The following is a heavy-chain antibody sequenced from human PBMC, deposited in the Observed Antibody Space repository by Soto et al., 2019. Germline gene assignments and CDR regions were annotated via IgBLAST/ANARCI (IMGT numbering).Heavy chain of an antibody. V-gene: IGHV3-30*03. Sequence: QTQVVESGGGVVQPGTSLRLSCAASGFTFNYYGMHWVRQAPGKGLECMAVISYDGNKKHYADSIKGRFAISRDNSRNKVYLQLKNLRPEDRDVYYCEPMGPGASHEDRFNYYVIHVWRKGTTLTVSS. D-gene: IGHD3-10*02. J-gene: IGHJ6*04. CDR1: GFTFNYYG. CDR3: EPMGPGASHEDRFNYYVIHV. CDR2: ISYDGNKK.